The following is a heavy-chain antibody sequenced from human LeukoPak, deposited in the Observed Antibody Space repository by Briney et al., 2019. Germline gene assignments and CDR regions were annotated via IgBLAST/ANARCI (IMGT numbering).Heavy chain of an antibody. CDR1: GGSISSSRYY. D-gene: IGHD1-26*01. CDR3: SRNLVGATIFWFGY. Sequence: PSGTLSLTCTVSGGSISSSRYYWGWIRQPPGKGLEWIGSIYYSGTTYYNPSLKSRVTMSVDTSKNQFSLKLSSVTAADTAVYYCSRNLVGATIFWFGYWGQGTLVTVSS. J-gene: IGHJ4*02. CDR2: IYYSGTT. V-gene: IGHV4-39*01.